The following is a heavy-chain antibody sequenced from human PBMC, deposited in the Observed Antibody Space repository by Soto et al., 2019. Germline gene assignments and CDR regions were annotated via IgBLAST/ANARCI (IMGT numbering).Heavy chain of an antibody. D-gene: IGHD2-2*01. J-gene: IGHJ5*02. CDR1: GGSISSYY. Sequence: SETLSLTCTVSGGSISSYYWSWIRQPPGKGLEWIGYIYYSGSTNYNPSLKSRVTISVDTSKNQFSLKLSSVTAADTALYYCAREAPYCSSTSCFNWFDPWGQGTLVTVSS. V-gene: IGHV4-59*01. CDR2: IYYSGST. CDR3: AREAPYCSSTSCFNWFDP.